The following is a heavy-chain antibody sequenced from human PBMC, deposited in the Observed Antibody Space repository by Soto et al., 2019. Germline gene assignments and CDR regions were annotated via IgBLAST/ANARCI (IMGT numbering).Heavy chain of an antibody. J-gene: IGHJ3*02. CDR2: IFYSGTT. CDR1: GGSISNSNHY. CDR3: ARLGDSSGYYEDAFDI. V-gene: IGHV4-39*01. Sequence: PSEILSLTCSVAGGSISNSNHYWGWIRQPPGKGLEWIGTIFYSGTTYYNPSLKSRVTISVDPSKNQFSLRLSSVTAADTAVYYCARLGDSSGYYEDAFDIWGRGTMVPVSS. D-gene: IGHD3-22*01.